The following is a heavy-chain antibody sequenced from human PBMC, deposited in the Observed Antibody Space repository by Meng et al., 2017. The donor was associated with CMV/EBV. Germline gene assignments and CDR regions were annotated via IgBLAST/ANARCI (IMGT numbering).Heavy chain of an antibody. J-gene: IGHJ4*02. CDR2: IYYSGST. CDR3: ARSLYDFWSGRVTPYYFDY. CDR1: ISSSSYY. D-gene: IGHD3-3*01. Sequence: ISSSSYYWGWIGQPPGKGLEWIGSIYYSGSTYYNPSLKSRVTISVDTSKNRFSLKLSSVTAADTAVYYCARSLYDFWSGRVTPYYFDYWGQGALVTVSS. V-gene: IGHV4-39*07.